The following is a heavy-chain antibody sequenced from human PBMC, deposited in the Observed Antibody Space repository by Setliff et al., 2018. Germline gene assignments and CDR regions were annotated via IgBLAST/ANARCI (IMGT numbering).Heavy chain of an antibody. V-gene: IGHV3-23*01. CDR3: AGQGPIFGTGLIPGFDQ. D-gene: IGHD3-3*01. J-gene: IGHJ4*02. Sequence: PGGSLRLSCVASGITFTSYAMSWVRQASGKGLEWVSTVSVSGDNTYYTDSVKGRFTTSRDNSKNTVSLQMSSLRAEDTAVYFCAGQGPIFGTGLIPGFDQWGQGTMVTVSS. CDR2: VSVSGDNT. CDR1: GITFTSYA.